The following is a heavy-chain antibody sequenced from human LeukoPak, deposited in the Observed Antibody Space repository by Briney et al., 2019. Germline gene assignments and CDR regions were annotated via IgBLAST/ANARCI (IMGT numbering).Heavy chain of an antibody. CDR3: ARSRSSSWFLFDY. J-gene: IGHJ4*02. CDR2: IYYSGST. CDR1: GASIGSYY. Sequence: SETLSLTCAVSGASIGSYYWSWIRQPPGKGLEWIGYIYYSGSTNYNPSLKSRVTISVDTSKNQFSLKLNSVTAADTAVYYCARSRSSSWFLFDYWGQGTLVTVSS. D-gene: IGHD6-13*01. V-gene: IGHV4-59*01.